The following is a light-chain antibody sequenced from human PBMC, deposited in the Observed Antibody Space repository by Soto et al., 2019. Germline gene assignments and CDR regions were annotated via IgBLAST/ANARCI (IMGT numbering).Light chain of an antibody. V-gene: IGKV3-20*01. Sequence: EIVLTQSPGTLSFSPGERATLSCRASHSVSTGYLAWYRQKPGQAPGLLIYGVSNRATDIPDRFSGSGSGTDFTLTISRLEPGDSAEYYCQQYGSSPSITFGQGTRLEIK. CDR1: HSVSTGY. CDR2: GVS. J-gene: IGKJ5*01. CDR3: QQYGSSPSIT.